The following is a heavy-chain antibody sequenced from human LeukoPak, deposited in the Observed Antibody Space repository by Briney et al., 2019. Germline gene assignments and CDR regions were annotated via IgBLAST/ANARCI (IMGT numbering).Heavy chain of an antibody. Sequence: GGSLRLSCAASGFTFSSYAMHWVRQAPGKGLEWVAVISYDGSNKYYADSVKGRFTISRDNSKNTLYLQMNSLRAEDTAVYYCARDVVPGGVVIALDYWGREPWSPSPQ. J-gene: IGHJ4*02. CDR2: ISYDGSNK. CDR1: GFTFSSYA. D-gene: IGHD3-3*01. CDR3: ARDVVPGGVVIALDY. V-gene: IGHV3-30*01.